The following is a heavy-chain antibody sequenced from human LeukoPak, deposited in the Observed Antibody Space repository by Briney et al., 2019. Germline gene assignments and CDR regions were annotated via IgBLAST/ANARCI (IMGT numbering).Heavy chain of an antibody. D-gene: IGHD3/OR15-3a*01. J-gene: IGHJ4*02. CDR2: WYYGST. Sequence: NPSETLSLTCSVSGDSIRRYYWSWIRQSPGKGPEWIGYWYYGSTKYNPSLKSRVTISLDTSKKQFSLQVGFVNAADAAVYYCARGGPDSSNCYDFNYWGQGTLVTVSS. CDR1: GDSIRRYY. V-gene: IGHV4-59*01. CDR3: ARGGPDSSNCYDFNY.